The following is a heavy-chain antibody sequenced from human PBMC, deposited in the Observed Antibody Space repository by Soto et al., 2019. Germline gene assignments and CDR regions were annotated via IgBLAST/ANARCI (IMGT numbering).Heavy chain of an antibody. CDR3: ARDEGPTVAATSSNRLSSSYYYGMDV. D-gene: IGHD2-15*01. CDR2: INPNSGGT. Sequence: XSVKVSCKASGYPFTGYYMHWVRQAPGQGLEWMGWINPNSGGTNYAQKFQGWVTMTRDTSISTAYMELSRLRSDDTAVYYCARDEGPTVAATSSNRLSSSYYYGMDVWGQGTTVTVSS. CDR1: GYPFTGYY. J-gene: IGHJ6*02. V-gene: IGHV1-2*04.